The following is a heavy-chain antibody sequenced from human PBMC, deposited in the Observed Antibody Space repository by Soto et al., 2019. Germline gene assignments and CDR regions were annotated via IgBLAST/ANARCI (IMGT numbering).Heavy chain of an antibody. Sequence: SETLSLTCTVSGGSISSSSYYWGWIRQPPGKGLEWIGSIYYSGSTYYNPSLKSRVTISVDTSKNQFSLKLSSVTAADTAVYYCARLGSDYPYFDYWGQGTLVTVSS. D-gene: IGHD4-17*01. CDR2: IYYSGST. CDR1: GGSISSSSYY. J-gene: IGHJ4*02. V-gene: IGHV4-39*01. CDR3: ARLGSDYPYFDY.